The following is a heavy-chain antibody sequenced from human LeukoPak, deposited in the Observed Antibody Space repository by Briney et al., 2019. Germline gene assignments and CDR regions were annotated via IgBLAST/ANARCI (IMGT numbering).Heavy chain of an antibody. CDR2: INPIFGTA. Sequence: SVKVSCTASGGTFSSYAISWVRQAPGQGLEWMGGINPIFGTANYAQKFQGRVTIIRDTSASTVYMELSGLRSEDTAVYYCARSYYDILTGYVRNWFDPWGQGTLVTVSS. CDR3: ARSYYDILTGYVRNWFDP. J-gene: IGHJ5*02. CDR1: GGTFSSYA. D-gene: IGHD3-9*01. V-gene: IGHV1-69*05.